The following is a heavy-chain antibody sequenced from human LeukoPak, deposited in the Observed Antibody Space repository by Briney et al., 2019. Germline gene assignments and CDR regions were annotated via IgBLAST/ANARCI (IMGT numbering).Heavy chain of an antibody. V-gene: IGHV1-18*04. CDR1: GYTFTSYG. CDR3: ARVLAWRTHWRCNWNDDLGYFDY. D-gene: IGHD1-1*01. J-gene: IGHJ4*02. Sequence: ASVKVSCKASGYTFTSYGISWVRQAPGQGLEWMGWISAYNGNTNYAQKLQGRVTMTTDTSTSTAYMELRSLRSDDTAVYYCARVLAWRTHWRCNWNDDLGYFDYWGQGTLVTVSS. CDR2: ISAYNGNT.